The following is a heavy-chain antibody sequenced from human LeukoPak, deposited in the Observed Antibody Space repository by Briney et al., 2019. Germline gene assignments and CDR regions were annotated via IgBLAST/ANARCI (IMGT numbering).Heavy chain of an antibody. CDR3: ARISVVTQGVFDY. J-gene: IGHJ4*02. CDR2: IYYSGST. Sequence: PSQTLSLTCTVPGGSISSGDYYWSWIRQPPGKGLEWIGYIYYSGSTYYNPSLKSRVTISVDTSKNQFSLKLSSVTAADTAVYYCARISVVTQGVFDYWGQGTLVTVSS. V-gene: IGHV4-30-4*08. D-gene: IGHD3-22*01. CDR1: GGSISSGDYY.